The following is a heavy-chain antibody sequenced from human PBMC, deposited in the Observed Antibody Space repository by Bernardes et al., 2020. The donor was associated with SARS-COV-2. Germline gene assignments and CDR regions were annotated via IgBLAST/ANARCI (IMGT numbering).Heavy chain of an antibody. Sequence: GGSLRLSCAASGFTFSNAWMSWVRQAPGKGLEWVGRIKSKTDGGTTDYAAPVKGRFTISRDDSKNTLYLQMNSLKTEDTAVYYCTTDLVDDYGDYGPTGDGRGHDYWGQGTLVTVSS. CDR1: GFTFSNAW. CDR2: IKSKTDGGTT. CDR3: TTDLVDDYGDYGPTGDGRGHDY. V-gene: IGHV3-15*01. D-gene: IGHD4-17*01. J-gene: IGHJ4*02.